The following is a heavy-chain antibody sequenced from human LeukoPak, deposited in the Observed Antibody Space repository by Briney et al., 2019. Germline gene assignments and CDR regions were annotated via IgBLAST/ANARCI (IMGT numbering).Heavy chain of an antibody. CDR3: ARDRWGYSYGGY. D-gene: IGHD5-18*01. CDR1: GFTVSSNS. J-gene: IGHJ4*02. Sequence: GGSLRLSCTVSGFTVSSNSMSWVRQAPGKGLEWVSFIYSDNTHYSDSVKGRFTISRDNSKNTLYLQMNSLRAEDTAVYYCARDRWGYSYGGYWGQGTLVTVSS. V-gene: IGHV3-53*01. CDR2: IYSDNT.